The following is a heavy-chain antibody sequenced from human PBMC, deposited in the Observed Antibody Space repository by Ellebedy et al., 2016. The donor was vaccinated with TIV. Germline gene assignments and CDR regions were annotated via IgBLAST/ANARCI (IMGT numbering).Heavy chain of an antibody. V-gene: IGHV3-21*01. Sequence: GESLKISCAASGFSFTTSIMNWVRQAPGKGLEWVSSISSSRSHIYYADSVKGRFTISRDDFKNEVFLQMSSLRAEDTAVYYCARPTYQLLSYYFDSWGQGTLVTVSS. CDR1: GFSFTTSI. D-gene: IGHD2-2*01. J-gene: IGHJ4*02. CDR2: ISSSRSHI. CDR3: ARPTYQLLSYYFDS.